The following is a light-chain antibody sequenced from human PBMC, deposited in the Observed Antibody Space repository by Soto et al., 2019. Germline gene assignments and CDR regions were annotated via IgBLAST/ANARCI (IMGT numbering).Light chain of an antibody. CDR2: EGS. V-gene: IGLV2-23*03. CDR1: SSDVGAYNL. J-gene: IGLJ1*01. Sequence: QSALTKPASVSGSPGQSITISCAGTSSDVGAYNLVSWYQQHPGKAPKLIIYEGSTRPSGVSNRFSGSKSGNTASLTISGLQAEDEADYYCCSYAGSSTFNVFGTGTKVTLL. CDR3: CSYAGSSTFNV.